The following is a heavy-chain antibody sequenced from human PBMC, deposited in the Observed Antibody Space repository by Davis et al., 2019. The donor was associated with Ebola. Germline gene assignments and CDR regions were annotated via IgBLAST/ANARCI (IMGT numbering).Heavy chain of an antibody. V-gene: IGHV1-69*02. Sequence: SVKVSCKASGGTFSSYTISWVRQAPGQGLEWMGRIIPILGIANYAQKFQGRVTITADKSTSTAYMDLSSLRSEDTAVYYCARGPSVATAHYFDYWGQGTLVTVSS. J-gene: IGHJ4*02. CDR2: IIPILGIA. CDR1: GGTFSSYT. D-gene: IGHD2-21*02. CDR3: ARGPSVATAHYFDY.